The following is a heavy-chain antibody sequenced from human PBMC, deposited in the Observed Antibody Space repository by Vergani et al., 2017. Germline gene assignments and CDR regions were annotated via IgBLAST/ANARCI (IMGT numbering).Heavy chain of an antibody. CDR2: IKRDGTET. CDR3: ARISGGSAPYLHY. V-gene: IGHV3-7*01. D-gene: IGHD2-15*01. CDR1: GFTFGDYY. J-gene: IGHJ1*01. Sequence: EVHLEESGGGLVQPGGSLRLSCAASGFTFGDYYMACIRLAPGKGLDWVASIKRDGTETFYVDSVKGRFTISRDNAKTTLYLQMNSLRDEDRGVYYCARISGGSAPYLHYWGQGTLVTVAS.